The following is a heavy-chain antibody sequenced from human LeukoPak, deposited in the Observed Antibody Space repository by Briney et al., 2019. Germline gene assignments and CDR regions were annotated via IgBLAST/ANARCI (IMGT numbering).Heavy chain of an antibody. D-gene: IGHD1-1*01. V-gene: IGHV4-61*01. J-gene: IGHJ6*03. CDR3: AREGSDWNRNYYYYYYMDV. CDR1: GYSISSGYY. CDR2: IYYSGST. Sequence: SETLSLTCTVSGYSISSGYYWVWIRQPPGKGLEWIGYIYYSGSTNYNPSLKSRVTISVDTSKNQFSLKLSSVTAADTAVYYCAREGSDWNRNYYYYYYMDVWGKGTTVTVSS.